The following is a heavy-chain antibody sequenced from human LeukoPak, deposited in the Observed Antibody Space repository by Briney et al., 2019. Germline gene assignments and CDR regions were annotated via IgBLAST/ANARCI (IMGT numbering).Heavy chain of an antibody. V-gene: IGHV5-51*01. Sequence: GESLKISCKGSGYSFATNWIGWVRQMPGKGLEWMGIIYPGDSDTIYSPSFQGQVTISADKSTSTANLQWSSLKASDTAMYYCARSGGNYYSIWGQGTMVTVSS. CDR3: ARSGGNYYSI. D-gene: IGHD1-26*01. CDR2: IYPGDSDT. J-gene: IGHJ3*02. CDR1: GYSFATNW.